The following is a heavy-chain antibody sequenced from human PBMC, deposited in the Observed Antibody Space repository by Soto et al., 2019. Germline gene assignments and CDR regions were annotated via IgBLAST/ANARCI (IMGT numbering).Heavy chain of an antibody. CDR1: GDTFSSYA. Sequence: VKVSCKASGDTFSSYAISWVRQAPGQGLEWMGGIIPVFGPTNYTQKFQGRVTITADKSTSTAYMELSSLRSEDTAVYYCARGATYYYYGLDVWGQGTTVTVSS. CDR3: ARGATYYYYGLDV. CDR2: IIPVFGPT. J-gene: IGHJ6*02. V-gene: IGHV1-69*06.